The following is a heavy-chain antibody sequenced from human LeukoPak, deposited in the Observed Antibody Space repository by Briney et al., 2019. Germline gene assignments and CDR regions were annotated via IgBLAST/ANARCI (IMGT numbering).Heavy chain of an antibody. CDR1: GGSISSYY. CDR2: IYYSGST. Sequence: MSSETLSLTCTVSGGSISSYYWSWIRQPPGKGLEWIGYIYYSGSTKYNPSLKSRVSISVDTSKNQFSPKLSSVTAADTAVYYCARGAGAGYNLQPFDYWGQGTLVTVSS. V-gene: IGHV4-59*08. CDR3: ARGAGAGYNLQPFDY. D-gene: IGHD5-24*01. J-gene: IGHJ4*02.